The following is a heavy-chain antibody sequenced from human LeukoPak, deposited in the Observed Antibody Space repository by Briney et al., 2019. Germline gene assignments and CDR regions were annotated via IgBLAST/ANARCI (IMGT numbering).Heavy chain of an antibody. CDR1: GYTFTSYD. V-gene: IGHV1-8*01. CDR3: ARGLMYYYGSGSYYNGGEIDY. D-gene: IGHD3-10*01. J-gene: IGHJ4*02. CDR2: MNPNSGNT. Sequence: GASVKVSCKASGYTFTSYDINWVRQATGQGLEWMGWMNPNSGNTGCAQKFQGRVTMTRNTSISTAYMELSSLRSEDTAVYYCARGLMYYYGSGSYYNGGEIDYWGQGTLVTVSS.